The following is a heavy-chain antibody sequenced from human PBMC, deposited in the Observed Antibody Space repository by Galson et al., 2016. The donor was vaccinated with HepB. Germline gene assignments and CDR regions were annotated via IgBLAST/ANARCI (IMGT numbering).Heavy chain of an antibody. CDR1: GFTFSSYW. D-gene: IGHD5-18*01. V-gene: IGHV3-74*01. CDR2: ISGDGKTT. J-gene: IGHJ6*03. Sequence: SLRLSCAASGFTFSSYWMHWVRQAPGEGLVWVSRISGDGKTTIYADSVKGRFTISREYGKNTMYLEMNSLGAEDTAVYYCVREVDTPGRYYMDVWGKGTTVTVSS. CDR3: VREVDTPGRYYMDV.